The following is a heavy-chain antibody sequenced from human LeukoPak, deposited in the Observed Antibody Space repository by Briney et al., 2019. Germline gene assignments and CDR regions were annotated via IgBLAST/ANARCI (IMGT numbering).Heavy chain of an antibody. J-gene: IGHJ4*02. V-gene: IGHV4-59*08. CDR2: IYHRGST. CDR1: GGSLISTFY. Sequence: SETLSLTCTVSGGSLISTFYWSWIRQSPGKGLEWIGYIYHRGSTNFHPSLKSRVTISVDTSKNQFSLKLSSVTAADTAVYYCARVAYRNWNVHYYFDYWGQGTLVTVSS. CDR3: ARVAYRNWNVHYYFDY. D-gene: IGHD1-20*01.